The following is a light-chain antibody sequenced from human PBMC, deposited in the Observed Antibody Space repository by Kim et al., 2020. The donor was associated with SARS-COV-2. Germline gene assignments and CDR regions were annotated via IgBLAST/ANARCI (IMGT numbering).Light chain of an antibody. CDR3: QQLNTYPRT. CDR2: AAS. CDR1: QGISSY. J-gene: IGKJ4*01. Sequence: SAAVGDRVTITCRASQGISSYLAWYQQTPGRAPKLLMYAASTLQGEVPSRFSGRGSGTDFTLTISSLQTEDFATYYCQQLNTYPRTFGGGTKLEIK. V-gene: IGKV1-9*01.